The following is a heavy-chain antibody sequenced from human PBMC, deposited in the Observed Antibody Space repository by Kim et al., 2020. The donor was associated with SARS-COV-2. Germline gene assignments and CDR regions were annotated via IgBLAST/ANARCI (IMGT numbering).Heavy chain of an antibody. V-gene: IGHV4-4*01. D-gene: IGHD2-15*01. J-gene: IGHJ4*02. CDR3: ARGGNFGGTGLGFDF. Sequence: NPSVRSGVTMSVDKSKNQFSLNLDSVTAADTAVYFCARGGNFGGTGLGFDFWGQGVLVTVSS.